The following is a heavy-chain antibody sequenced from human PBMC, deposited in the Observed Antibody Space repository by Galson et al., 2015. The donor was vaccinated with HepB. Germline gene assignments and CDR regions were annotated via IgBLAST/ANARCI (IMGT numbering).Heavy chain of an antibody. Sequence: SLRLSCAASGFTFSSYAMHWVRQAPGKGLEWVAVISYDGSNKYYADSVKGRFTISRDNSKNTLYLQMNSLRAEDTAVYYCARDRYYSSGWYYYYYGMDVWGQGTMVTVSS. CDR1: GFTFSSYA. CDR2: ISYDGSNK. CDR3: ARDRYYSSGWYYYYYGMDV. J-gene: IGHJ6*02. V-gene: IGHV3-30-3*01. D-gene: IGHD6-19*01.